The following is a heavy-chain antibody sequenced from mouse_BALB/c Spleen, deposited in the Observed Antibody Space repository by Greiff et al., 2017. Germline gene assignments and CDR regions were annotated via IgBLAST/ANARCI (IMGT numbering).Heavy chain of an antibody. D-gene: IGHD1-1*01. CDR2: INPGSGGT. V-gene: IGHV1-54*01. CDR3: AKSVLRYPPWFAY. Sequence: QVQLQQSGAELVRPGTSVKVSCKASGYAFTNYLIEWVKQRPGQGLEWIGVINPGSGGTNYNEKFKGKATLTADKSSSTAYMQLSSLTSDDSAVYFCAKSVLRYPPWFAYWGQGTLVTVSA. CDR1: GYAFTNYL. J-gene: IGHJ3*01.